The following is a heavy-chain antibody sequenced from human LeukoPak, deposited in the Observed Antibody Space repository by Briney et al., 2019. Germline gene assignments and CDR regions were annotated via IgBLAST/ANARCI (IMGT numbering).Heavy chain of an antibody. V-gene: IGHV4-39*01. J-gene: IGHJ4*02. CDR2: NYYSGIT. Sequence: PSETLSLTCTASGGSISSSSYYWGWVRQPPGRGLEWNGSNYYSGITYYNPSLKSRLTISVDASRNQFSLKLSSVTAADTAVYYCARHAYYDRSGIYYWGQGTLVTVSS. D-gene: IGHD3-22*01. CDR1: GGSISSSSYY. CDR3: ARHAYYDRSGIYY.